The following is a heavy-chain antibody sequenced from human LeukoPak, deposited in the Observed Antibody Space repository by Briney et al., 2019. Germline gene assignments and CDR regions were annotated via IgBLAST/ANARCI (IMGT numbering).Heavy chain of an antibody. Sequence: SETLSLTCTVSGGSISSSSYYWGWIRQPPGKGLEWIGSIYYSGSTYYNPSHKSRVTISVDTSKNQFSLKLSSVTAADTAVYYCARSLLTWIQLWTYWGQGTLVTVSS. V-gene: IGHV4-39*07. CDR1: GGSISSSSYY. CDR2: IYYSGST. CDR3: ARSLLTWIQLWTY. D-gene: IGHD5-18*01. J-gene: IGHJ4*02.